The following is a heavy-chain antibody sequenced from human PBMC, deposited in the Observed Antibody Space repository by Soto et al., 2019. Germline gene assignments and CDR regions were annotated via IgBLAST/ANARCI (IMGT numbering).Heavy chain of an antibody. CDR3: ARRGYDSSGYYPY. V-gene: IGHV4-4*02. CDR2: IYHSGST. Sequence: PSETLSLTCAVSGGSISSSNWWSWVRQPPGKGLEWIGEIYHSGSTNYNPSLKSRVTISVDKSKNQFSLKLSSVTAADTAVYYCARRGYDSSGYYPYWGQGTLVTVSS. D-gene: IGHD3-22*01. CDR1: GGSISSSNW. J-gene: IGHJ4*02.